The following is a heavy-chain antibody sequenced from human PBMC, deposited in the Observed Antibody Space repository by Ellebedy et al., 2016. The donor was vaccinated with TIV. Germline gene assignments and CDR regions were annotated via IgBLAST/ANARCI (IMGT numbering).Heavy chain of an antibody. D-gene: IGHD2-15*01. CDR3: ARGSPGKRYCSGGSCYRTYYFDY. CDR1: GYTFTSYD. J-gene: IGHJ4*02. V-gene: IGHV1-8*01. Sequence: ASVKVSCXASGYTFTSYDINWVRQATGQGLEWMGWMNPNSGNTGYAQKFQGRVTMTRNTSISTAYMELSSLRSEDTAVYYCARGSPGKRYCSGGSCYRTYYFDYWGQGTLVTVSS. CDR2: MNPNSGNT.